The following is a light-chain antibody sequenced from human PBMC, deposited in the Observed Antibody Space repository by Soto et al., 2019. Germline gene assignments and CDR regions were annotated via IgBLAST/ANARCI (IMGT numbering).Light chain of an antibody. CDR3: QQSYSTTPT. Sequence: DLPMTQSPSSLSTSVGDRVTITGRASQSISSYLNWYQQKPGKAPKLLICSASSLQSGVPSRFSGSGSGTDFNLTISSLQTEDFATYYCQQSYSTTPTFGQGTKL. V-gene: IGKV1-39*01. J-gene: IGKJ1*01. CDR1: QSISSY. CDR2: SAS.